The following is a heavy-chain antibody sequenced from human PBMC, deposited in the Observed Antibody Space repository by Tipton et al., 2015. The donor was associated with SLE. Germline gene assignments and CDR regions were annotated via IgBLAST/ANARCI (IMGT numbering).Heavy chain of an antibody. CDR3: GRVYSTSWPIDY. V-gene: IGHV4-34*01. Sequence: LSLTCAVYGGSFSGYYWGWIRQSPGKGLEWIGEINHSGSTKYNPYLKSRVPISIDTFKNQFSLKVRSVTAADMAVYYCGRVYSTSWPIDYWGPGTLVTVSS. CDR1: GGSFSGYY. CDR2: INHSGST. J-gene: IGHJ4*02. D-gene: IGHD6-13*01.